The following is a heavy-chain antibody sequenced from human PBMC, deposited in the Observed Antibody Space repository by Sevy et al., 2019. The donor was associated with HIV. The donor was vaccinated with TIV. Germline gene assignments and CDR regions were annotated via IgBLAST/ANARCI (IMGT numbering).Heavy chain of an antibody. Sequence: GGSLRLSCAASGFTFSIYCMHWVRQAPGKGLEWVAFISYDGSNKYYAKSVKGRLAISRDKSKNTLYLQKNSLRAEDTAVYYCAKDDSSGWYFRRQHLGGGMDAWGQGTPVTVSS. CDR1: GFTFSIYC. CDR2: ISYDGSNK. J-gene: IGHJ6*02. V-gene: IGHV3-30*18. D-gene: IGHD6-19*01. CDR3: AKDDSSGWYFRRQHLGGGMDA.